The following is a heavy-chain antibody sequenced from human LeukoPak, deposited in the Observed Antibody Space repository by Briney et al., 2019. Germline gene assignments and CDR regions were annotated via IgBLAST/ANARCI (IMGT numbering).Heavy chain of an antibody. Sequence: ASVKVSCKASGYTFSSYSITWVRQAPGQGLEWMGWISAYNGDTNYAQKFQGRLTMTTDTYTNTDYMELRSLRSDDTAVYYCARPLTYYYDSSGRQACDIWGRGTMVTVSS. CDR3: ARPLTYYYDSSGRQACDI. CDR2: ISAYNGDT. D-gene: IGHD3-22*01. CDR1: GYTFSSYS. J-gene: IGHJ3*02. V-gene: IGHV1-18*01.